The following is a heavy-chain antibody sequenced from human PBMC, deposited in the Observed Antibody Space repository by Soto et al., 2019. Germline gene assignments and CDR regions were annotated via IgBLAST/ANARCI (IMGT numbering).Heavy chain of an antibody. J-gene: IGHJ4*02. Sequence: QVQLQQWGAGLLKPSETLSLTCAVYGGSFSGYYWSWIRQPPGKGLEWIGEINHSGSTNYNPSLRGRLTIPVDTSKTQFSLRLGSGPAPDTAVYYGAREINSYDSSRPIDYWGQGTLVTVSS. CDR1: GGSFSGYY. CDR2: INHSGST. V-gene: IGHV4-34*01. D-gene: IGHD3-22*01. CDR3: AREINSYDSSRPIDY.